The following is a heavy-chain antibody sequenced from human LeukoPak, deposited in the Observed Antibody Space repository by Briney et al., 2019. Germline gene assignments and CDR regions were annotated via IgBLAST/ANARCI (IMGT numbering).Heavy chain of an antibody. CDR2: IYYSGST. D-gene: IGHD6-6*01. CDR1: GGSISSYY. J-gene: IGHJ4*02. V-gene: IGHV4-39*01. Sequence: SETLSLTCTVSGGSISSYYWGWTRQPPGKGLEWIGSIYYSGSTYYNPSLKSRVTISVDTSKNQFSLKLSSVTAADTAVYYCVGQQLVPADFDYWGQGTLVTVSS. CDR3: VGQQLVPADFDY.